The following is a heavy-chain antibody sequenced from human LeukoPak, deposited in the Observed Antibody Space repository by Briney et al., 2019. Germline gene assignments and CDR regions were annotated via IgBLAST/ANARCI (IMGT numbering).Heavy chain of an antibody. CDR2: IYTSGST. Sequence: SETLSLTCTVSGGSISSYYWSWIRQPAGKGLEWIGRIYTSGSTNYNPSLKSRVTMSVDTSKNQFSLKLSSVTAADSAVYYCARPTRLSTSPDRYYLDYWGQGTLVTVSS. CDR1: GGSISSYY. D-gene: IGHD6-6*01. V-gene: IGHV4-4*07. J-gene: IGHJ4*02. CDR3: ARPTRLSTSPDRYYLDY.